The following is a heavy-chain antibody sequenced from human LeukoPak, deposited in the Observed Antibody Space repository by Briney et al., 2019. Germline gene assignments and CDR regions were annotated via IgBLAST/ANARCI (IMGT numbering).Heavy chain of an antibody. CDR1: GYTFTSYA. V-gene: IGHV1-3*01. D-gene: IGHD3-22*01. CDR3: ARSVYYDSSGRYGMGV. CDR2: INAGNGNT. J-gene: IGHJ6*02. Sequence: ASVKVSCKASGYTFTSYAMHWVRQAPGQRLEWMGWINAGNGNTKYSQKFQGRVTITRDTSASTAYMELSSLRSEDTAVYYCARSVYYDSSGRYGMGVWGQGTTVTVSS.